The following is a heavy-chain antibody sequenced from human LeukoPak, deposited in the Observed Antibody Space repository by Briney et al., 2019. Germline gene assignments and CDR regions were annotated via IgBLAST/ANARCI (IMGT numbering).Heavy chain of an antibody. CDR1: GFTFSTYW. J-gene: IGHJ4*02. Sequence: GGSLRLSCAVFGFTFSTYWMSWVRQAPGKGLEWVANIKQDGSEKYYVDSVKGRFTISRDNAQNSLYLQMNSLRAEDTAVYYCARYSGYDEPFEYWGQGTLVTVSS. CDR3: ARYSGYDEPFEY. CDR2: IKQDGSEK. V-gene: IGHV3-7*05. D-gene: IGHD5-12*01.